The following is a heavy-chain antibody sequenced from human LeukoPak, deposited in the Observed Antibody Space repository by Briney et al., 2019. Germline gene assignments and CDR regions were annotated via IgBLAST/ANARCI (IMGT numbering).Heavy chain of an antibody. J-gene: IGHJ4*02. V-gene: IGHV3-48*02. CDR3: ATSGNYYLKY. CDR1: GFTFSSYT. Sequence: GGSLRLSCAASGFTFSSYTMNWVRQAPGKGLEWVSHITSSSTNIYYADSVKGRFTISRDNAKNALSLQMNSLRDEDTAVYYCATSGNYYLKYWGQGTLVTVSS. D-gene: IGHD1-26*01. CDR2: ITSSSTNI.